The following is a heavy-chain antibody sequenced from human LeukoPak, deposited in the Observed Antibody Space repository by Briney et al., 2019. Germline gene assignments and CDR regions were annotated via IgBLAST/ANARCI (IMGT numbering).Heavy chain of an antibody. D-gene: IGHD2-2*01. V-gene: IGHV1-2*06. Sequence: ASVKVSCKASGYTFTGYYMHWVRQAPGQGLEWMGRINPNSGGTNYAQKFQGRVTMTRDTSISTAYMELSRLRSDDTAVYYCAREGGAYCSSTSCSLEKYNWFDPWGQGTLVTVSS. J-gene: IGHJ5*02. CDR3: AREGGAYCSSTSCSLEKYNWFDP. CDR2: INPNSGGT. CDR1: GYTFTGYY.